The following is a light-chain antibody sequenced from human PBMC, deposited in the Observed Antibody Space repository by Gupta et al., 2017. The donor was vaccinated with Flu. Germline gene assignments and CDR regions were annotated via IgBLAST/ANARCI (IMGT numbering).Light chain of an antibody. CDR1: QSVSTY. CDR3: QQRRYWPPIT. V-gene: IGKV3-11*01. J-gene: IGKJ5*01. Sequence: EIVLTQSPATLSLSPGQRATLSCRASQSVSTYLAWYQQKPGQAPRLLIFDASNRATGVPARFSGSGSGTDFTLTISSLEPEDFAVYYCQQRRYWPPITFGPGTRLEIK. CDR2: DAS.